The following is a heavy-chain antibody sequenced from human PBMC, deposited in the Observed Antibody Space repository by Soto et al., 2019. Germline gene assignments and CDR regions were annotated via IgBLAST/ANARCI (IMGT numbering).Heavy chain of an antibody. CDR1: GFTFSSYA. CDR3: PRATNRMTCFGY. CDR2: ISYDGSNK. Sequence: RGSLRLSCAASGFTFSSYAMRWVRQAPGKGLEWVAVISYDGSNKYYADSVKGRFTISRDNSKNTLYVQMNSLRAEDTAVYYCPRATNRMTCFGYWDKESLVRVCS. V-gene: IGHV3-30-3*01. J-gene: IGHJ4*02.